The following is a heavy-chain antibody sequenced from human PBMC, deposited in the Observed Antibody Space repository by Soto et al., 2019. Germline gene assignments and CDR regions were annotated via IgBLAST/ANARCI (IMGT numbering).Heavy chain of an antibody. D-gene: IGHD3-16*01. J-gene: IGHJ6*03. CDR3: ARVPRGSRYFYYLDV. V-gene: IGHV1-8*01. CDR2: MNLNGGNT. Sequence: QVQLVQSGAEVKKPGASVKVSCKASGDTFTGDEITWVRQATGQGLKWMGWMNLNGGNTGYAQTFQGRVSMAGNPSISTAYMELSSLRSEDTAVYYCARVPRGSRYFYYLDVWGKGNTVIVSS. CDR1: GDTFTGDE.